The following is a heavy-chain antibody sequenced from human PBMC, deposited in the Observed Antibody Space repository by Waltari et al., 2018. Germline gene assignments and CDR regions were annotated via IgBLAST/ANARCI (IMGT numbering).Heavy chain of an antibody. V-gene: IGHV1-2*06. J-gene: IGHJ4*02. D-gene: IGHD3-10*01. CDR3: ALDLYGSGSHDY. CDR2: IHPNSGDT. Sequence: QVQLVQSGAEVKKPGASVKVSCKASGYTFTGYYIHWVRQAPGQGLEWMGRIHPNSGDTNYAQKLQGRVTMTRDTSISTAYMELSRLRSDDTAVYYCALDLYGSGSHDYWGQGTLVTVSS. CDR1: GYTFTGYY.